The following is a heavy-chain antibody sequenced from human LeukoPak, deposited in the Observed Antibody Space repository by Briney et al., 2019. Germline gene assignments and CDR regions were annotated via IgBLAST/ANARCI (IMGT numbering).Heavy chain of an antibody. J-gene: IGHJ4*02. D-gene: IGHD3-10*01. CDR3: GRPLQRGSWTQRALDY. V-gene: IGHV1-8*01. CDR1: GYTFTSYD. Sequence: ASVKVSCKATGYTFTSYDISWVRQATGQGLEWMGWMNPNSGNAGYAQRFQGRVTMTRNNSISTAYMELTSLRSEDTAVYYCGRPLQRGSWTQRALDYWGQGTLVTVSS. CDR2: MNPNSGNA.